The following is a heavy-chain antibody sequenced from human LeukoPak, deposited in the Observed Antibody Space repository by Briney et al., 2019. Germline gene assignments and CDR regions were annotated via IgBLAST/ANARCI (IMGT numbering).Heavy chain of an antibody. J-gene: IGHJ4*02. D-gene: IGHD3-22*01. CDR3: AKGLYYYDSSGYPPDY. V-gene: IGHV3-23*01. CDR2: IGASGGST. CDR1: GFTFSGYA. Sequence: GGSLRLSCAASGFTFSGYAMSWVRQAPGKGLEWVSAIGASGGSTYYADSVKGRFTISRDNSKNTLYLQMNSPRAEDTAIYYCAKGLYYYDSSGYPPDYWGQGTLVAVSS.